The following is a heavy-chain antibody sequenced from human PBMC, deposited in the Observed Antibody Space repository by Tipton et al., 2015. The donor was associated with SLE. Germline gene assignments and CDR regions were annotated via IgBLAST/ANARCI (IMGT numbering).Heavy chain of an antibody. Sequence: TLSLTCTVSGGSISSSSYYWSWIRQPAGKGLEWIGYIYTSGSTNYNPSLKSRVTISVDTSKNQFSLKLSSVTAADTAVYYCARANYYGSGRQDYWGQGTLVTVSS. D-gene: IGHD3-10*01. CDR2: IYTSGST. J-gene: IGHJ4*02. CDR1: GGSISSSSYY. CDR3: ARANYYGSGRQDY. V-gene: IGHV4-61*09.